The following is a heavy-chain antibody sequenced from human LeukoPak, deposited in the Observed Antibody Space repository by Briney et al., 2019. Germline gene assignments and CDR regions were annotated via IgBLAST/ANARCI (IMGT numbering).Heavy chain of an antibody. D-gene: IGHD1-1*01. CDR3: ARELLERGLY. J-gene: IGHJ4*02. CDR2: IYCSGST. V-gene: IGHV4-39*02. Sequence: SETLSLTCTVSGGSISSSSYYWGWIRQPPGKGLEWIGSIYCSGSTYYNPSLKSRVTISVDTSKNQFSLKLSSVTAADTAVYYCARELLERGLYWGQGTLVTVSS. CDR1: GGSISSSSYY.